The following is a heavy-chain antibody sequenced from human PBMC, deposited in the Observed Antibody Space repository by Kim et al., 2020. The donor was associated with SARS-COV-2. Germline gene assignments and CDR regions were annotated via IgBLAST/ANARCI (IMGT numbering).Heavy chain of an antibody. Sequence: DSVKGRFTISRDNSKNTLYLQMNSLRAEDTAVYYCAKEGMGVSGSYFDYWGQGTLVTVSS. V-gene: IGHV3-23*01. D-gene: IGHD1-26*01. J-gene: IGHJ4*02. CDR3: AKEGMGVSGSYFDY.